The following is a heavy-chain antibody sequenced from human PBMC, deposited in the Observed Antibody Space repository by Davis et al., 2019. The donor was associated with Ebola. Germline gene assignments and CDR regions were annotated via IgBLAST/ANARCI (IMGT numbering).Heavy chain of an antibody. CDR1: GDSIRDSVYS. V-gene: IGHV4-39*01. Sequence: SETLSLTCAVSGDSIRDSVYSWGWVRQPPGKGLEWLGSVYYTGFVHYNPSLQSRVTVSVDRTKNEFSLQLSSVTAADTAVYFCARRYSRAYGSDWCVEFWSQGILVTVSS. D-gene: IGHD6-19*01. CDR3: ARRYSRAYGSDWCVEF. J-gene: IGHJ4*02. CDR2: VYYTGFV.